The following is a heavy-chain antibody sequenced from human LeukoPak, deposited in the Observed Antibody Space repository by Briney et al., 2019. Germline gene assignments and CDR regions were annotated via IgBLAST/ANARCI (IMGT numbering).Heavy chain of an antibody. V-gene: IGHV3-21*01. J-gene: IGHJ3*02. CDR2: ISSSSSYI. Sequence: PGGSLRLSCAASGFTFRSYSMNWVRQAPGKGLEWVSSISSSSSYIYYADSVKGRFTISRDNAKNSLYLQMNSLRAEDTAVYYCARDNPYSESLAADDAFDIWGQGTTVTVSS. CDR1: GFTFRSYS. CDR3: ARDNPYSESLAADDAFDI. D-gene: IGHD1-26*01.